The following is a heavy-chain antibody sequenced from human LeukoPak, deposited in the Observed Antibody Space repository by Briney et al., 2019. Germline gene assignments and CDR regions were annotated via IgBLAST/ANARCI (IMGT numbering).Heavy chain of an antibody. J-gene: IGHJ6*03. Sequence: PGGSLRLSCAASGFSFRNYGMSWVRQAPGKGLEWVSALSGSGDTTYYADSVKGRFTISRDNSKNTLYLQMNSLRAEDTAVYYCARSSSGVRGVRTNYYYYYYMDVWGKGTTVTISS. CDR1: GFSFRNYG. V-gene: IGHV3-23*01. D-gene: IGHD3-10*01. CDR2: LSGSGDTT. CDR3: ARSSSGVRGVRTNYYYYYYMDV.